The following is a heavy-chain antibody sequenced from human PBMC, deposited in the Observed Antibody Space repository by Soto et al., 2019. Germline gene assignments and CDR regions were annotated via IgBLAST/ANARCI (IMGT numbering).Heavy chain of an antibody. J-gene: IGHJ6*02. CDR2: ISYDGSNK. D-gene: IGHD6-13*01. CDR3: AKLYSSSWYSRYIHGMDV. Sequence: GGSLRLSCAASGFTFSSYGMHWVRQAPGKGLEWVAVISYDGSNKYYADSVKGRFTISRDNSKNTLYLQMNSLRAEGTAVYYCAKLYSSSWYSRYIHGMDVWGQGTTVTVSS. V-gene: IGHV3-30*18. CDR1: GFTFSSYG.